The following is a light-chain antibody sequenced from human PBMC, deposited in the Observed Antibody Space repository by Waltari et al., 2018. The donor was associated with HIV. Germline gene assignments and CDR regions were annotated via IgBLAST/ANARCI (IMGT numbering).Light chain of an antibody. CDR3: SSYTTGSKLI. CDR1: STDIGGYNY. CDR2: DVS. V-gene: IGLV2-14*03. J-gene: IGLJ2*01. Sequence: HSALPQPASVAGAPGQSVTVSCTGPSTDIGGYNYVSWYQQPPGKAPKHMIYDVSNRPSGVSNRFSGSKSGNTASLTISALQAGDVADYYCSSYTTGSKLIFGGGTKLTVL.